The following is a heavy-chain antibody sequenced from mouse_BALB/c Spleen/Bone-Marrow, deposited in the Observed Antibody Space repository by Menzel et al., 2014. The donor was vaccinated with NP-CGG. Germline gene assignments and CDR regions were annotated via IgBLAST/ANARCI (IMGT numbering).Heavy chain of an antibody. J-gene: IGHJ2*01. CDR2: IYPGDGET. Sequence: QVQLQQPGAELVRPGSSVKISCKASGYPFSSYWMNWVKQRPGQGLEWIGQIYPGDGETNYNGKFKGNATMTADKSSSTAYMQPISLTSEDSAVYFCARKYGDYWGQGTTLTVSS. CDR3: ARKYGDY. V-gene: IGHV1-80*01. CDR1: GYPFSSYW. D-gene: IGHD2-10*02.